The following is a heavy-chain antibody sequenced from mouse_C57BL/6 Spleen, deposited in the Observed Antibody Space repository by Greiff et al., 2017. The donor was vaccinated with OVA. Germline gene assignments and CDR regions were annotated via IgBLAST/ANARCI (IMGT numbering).Heavy chain of an antibody. CDR1: GFTFSSYA. D-gene: IGHD2-4*01. J-gene: IGHJ4*01. CDR2: ISDGGSYT. CDR3: ARDIDYDGYAMDY. Sequence: EVKLVESGGGLVKPGGSLKLSCAASGFTFSSYAMSWVRQTPEKRLEWVATISDGGSYTYYPDNVKGRFTISRDNAKNNLYLQMSHLKSEDTAMYYCARDIDYDGYAMDYGGQGTSVTVSS. V-gene: IGHV5-4*01.